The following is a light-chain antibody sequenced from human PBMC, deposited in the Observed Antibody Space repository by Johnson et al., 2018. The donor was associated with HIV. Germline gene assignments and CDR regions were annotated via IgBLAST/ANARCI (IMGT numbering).Light chain of an antibody. CDR1: SSNIGHNY. J-gene: IGLJ1*01. Sequence: VLTQPPSVSAAPGQKVTISCSGSSSNIGHNYVSWYQQLPGTAPKLLIYENNKRPSGIPDRFSGSKSGTSATLGITGLQTGDEADYYCGTWDSSLSKVFGTGTKVTVL. CDR3: GTWDSSLSKV. CDR2: ENN. V-gene: IGLV1-51*02.